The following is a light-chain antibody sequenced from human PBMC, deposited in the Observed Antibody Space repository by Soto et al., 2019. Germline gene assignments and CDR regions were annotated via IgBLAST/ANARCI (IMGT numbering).Light chain of an antibody. V-gene: IGKV3-15*01. Sequence: EVVMTQSPASLSVSTGERVNLSCRSSQSVADNLAWFQQKPGQGPRLLIYGASTRATGIPARFSGSGSGTEFTLTISSLQSEDFAVYYCQQYNNWPPWTFGQGTKVEI. CDR1: QSVADN. CDR3: QQYNNWPPWT. CDR2: GAS. J-gene: IGKJ1*01.